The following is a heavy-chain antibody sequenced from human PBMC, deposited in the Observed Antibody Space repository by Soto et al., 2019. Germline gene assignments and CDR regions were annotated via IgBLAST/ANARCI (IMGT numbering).Heavy chain of an antibody. CDR2: IIPIFGTA. Sequence: QVQLVQSGAEVKKPGSSVKVSCKASGGTFSGYAISWVRQAPGQGLEWMGGIIPIFGTANYEQKFQGRVTITADESTSTAYMELSRLRSEDTAVYYCQLQLVEGHNFDYWGQGTLVTVSS. D-gene: IGHD6-13*01. CDR3: QLQLVEGHNFDY. V-gene: IGHV1-69*12. J-gene: IGHJ4*02. CDR1: GGTFSGYA.